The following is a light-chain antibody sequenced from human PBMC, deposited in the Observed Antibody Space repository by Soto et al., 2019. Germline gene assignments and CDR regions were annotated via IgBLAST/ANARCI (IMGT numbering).Light chain of an antibody. Sequence: QSALPQPPSVSAAPGQKVTISCSGSSSNIESNYVSWFQQLPRTAPNLLIYENNKRLSGFPDRFSASKSGTSATLVITGLQTGDEADYFCGAWDISLSAYVFGTGTKVTVL. CDR1: SSNIESNY. V-gene: IGLV1-51*02. CDR2: ENN. J-gene: IGLJ1*01. CDR3: GAWDISLSAYV.